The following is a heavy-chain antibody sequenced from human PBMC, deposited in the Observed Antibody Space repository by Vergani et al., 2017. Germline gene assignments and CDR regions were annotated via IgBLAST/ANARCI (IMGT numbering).Heavy chain of an antibody. J-gene: IGHJ4*02. V-gene: IGHV3-23*01. CDR1: GFIFIDYG. CDR3: AKKWLTNEEVDS. D-gene: IGHD5-12*01. Sequence: EVQLLEPGGGLVQPGRSLRLSCAGPGFIFIDYGMTWVRQAPGRGLEWVSAISAGGESTFYADSVKGRFIISRDNSKNTVYLQMKSLRAEDTAVYYCAKKWLTNEEVDSWGQGTLVIVVS. CDR2: ISAGGEST.